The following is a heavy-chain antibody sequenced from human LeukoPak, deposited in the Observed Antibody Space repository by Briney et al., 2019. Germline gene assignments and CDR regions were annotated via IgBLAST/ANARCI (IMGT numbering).Heavy chain of an antibody. CDR2: ISGGGGGT. J-gene: IGHJ6*02. V-gene: IGHV3-23*01. Sequence: GGSLRLSCAAAGFTFSSYAMTWVRQAPGKGLEWVSAISGGGGGTFYADSVKGRFTISRDNSKNTLYLQMNSLSAEDTAVYYCAKDLGGKPYYYYGMDVWGQGTTVTVSS. CDR3: AKDLGGKPYYYYGMDV. CDR1: GFTFSSYA.